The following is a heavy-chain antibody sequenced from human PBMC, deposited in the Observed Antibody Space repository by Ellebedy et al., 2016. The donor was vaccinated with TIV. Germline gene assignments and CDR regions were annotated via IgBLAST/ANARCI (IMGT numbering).Heavy chain of an antibody. CDR3: ARGGEFFDH. CDR2: INPSGGFT. J-gene: IGHJ4*01. Sequence: ASVKVSCKASGYSLINYYMHWVRQAPGQGLEWMAMINPSGGFTKYSQTFQGRISLTSDTSTSTVSMDLTRLTSEDTAVYYCARGGEFFDHWGNGTLVTVSS. D-gene: IGHD2/OR15-2a*01. CDR1: GYSLINYY. V-gene: IGHV1-46*01.